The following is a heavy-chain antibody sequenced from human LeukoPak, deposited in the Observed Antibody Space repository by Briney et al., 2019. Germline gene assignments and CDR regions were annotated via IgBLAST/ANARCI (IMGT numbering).Heavy chain of an antibody. J-gene: IGHJ6*04. D-gene: IGHD2-2*01. CDR2: IIPIFGTA. CDR3: ARDARGCSSTSCYREYYGMDV. Sequence: VASVKVSCKASGGTFSSYAISWVRQAPGQGLEWMGGIIPIFGTANYAQKFQGRVTITADESTSTAYMELSSLRSEDTAVYYCARDARGCSSTSCYREYYGMDVWGKGTTVTVSS. V-gene: IGHV1-69*01. CDR1: GGTFSSYA.